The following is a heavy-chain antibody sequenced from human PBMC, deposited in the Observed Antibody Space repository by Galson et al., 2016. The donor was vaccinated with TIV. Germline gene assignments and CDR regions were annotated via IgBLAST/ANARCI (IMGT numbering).Heavy chain of an antibody. V-gene: IGHV3-23*01. D-gene: IGHD2-2*02. Sequence: SLRLSCAASGFTFTTYGMTWVRQAPGKALEWVSFISGSGGSTYYADSVKGRFTISRDNSKNTLYLQMNSLRDEDTARYYCARGRGYCTTTSCYMDYWGQGTLVTVSS. CDR3: ARGRGYCTTTSCYMDY. CDR2: ISGSGGST. CDR1: GFTFTTYG. J-gene: IGHJ4*02.